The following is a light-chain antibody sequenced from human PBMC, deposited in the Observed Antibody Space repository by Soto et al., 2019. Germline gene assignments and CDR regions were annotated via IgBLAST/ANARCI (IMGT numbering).Light chain of an antibody. V-gene: IGLV1-47*01. CDR2: XNN. J-gene: IGLJ1*01. Sequence: QSALTQPPSASGTPGQRVTISCSGSSSNIGSNYVYWYQQLPGXXXXXXXXXNNQRPSGVPDRFSGSKSGTSASLAISGLRSEDEADYYCAAWDDSLSGHYVFGTGTKVTVL. CDR3: AAWDDSLSGHYV. CDR1: SSNIGSNY.